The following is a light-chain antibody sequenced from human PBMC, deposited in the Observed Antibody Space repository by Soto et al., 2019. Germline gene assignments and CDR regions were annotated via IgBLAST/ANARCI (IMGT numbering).Light chain of an antibody. CDR1: QSIRSG. V-gene: IGKV1-5*03. J-gene: IGKJ1*01. CDR2: KAS. CDR3: QQYNSYPLT. Sequence: DIQMTQSPSTLSASVGDEVTITCGASQSIRSGLAWYQQKPGKAPKLLIYKASSLESGVPSTFSGSGSGTEFTLTISSLQPDDSATYYCQQYNSYPLTFGHGTKVEI.